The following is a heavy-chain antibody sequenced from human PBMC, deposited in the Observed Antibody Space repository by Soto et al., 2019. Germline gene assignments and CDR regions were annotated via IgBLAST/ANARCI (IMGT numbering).Heavy chain of an antibody. D-gene: IGHD2-2*01. CDR1: VGSSSSGGYS. J-gene: IGHJ5*02. V-gene: IGHV4-30-2*01. Sequence: TLPLTWAVSVGSSSSGGYSWSWIRQPPGKPLEWIGYIYHSGSTYYNPSLKSRVTISVDRSKNQFSLKLSSVTAADTAVYYCPRSTSLGYCSSTSCPGGWFDPWGQGTLVTVS. CDR2: IYHSGST. CDR3: PRSTSLGYCSSTSCPGGWFDP.